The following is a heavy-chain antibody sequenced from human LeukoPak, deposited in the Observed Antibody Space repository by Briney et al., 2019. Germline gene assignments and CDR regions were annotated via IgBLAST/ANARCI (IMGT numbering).Heavy chain of an antibody. V-gene: IGHV4-61*02. CDR2: IYTSGST. CDR3: ASLHPDSARPGAYYYYMDV. CDR1: GGSISSGSYY. Sequence: PSETLSLTCTVSGGSISSGSYYWSWIRQPAGKGLEWIGRIYTSGSTYYNPSLKSRVTISVDTSKNQFSLKLSSVTAADTAVYYCASLHPDSARPGAYYYYMDVWGKGTTVTVSS. D-gene: IGHD6-6*01. J-gene: IGHJ6*03.